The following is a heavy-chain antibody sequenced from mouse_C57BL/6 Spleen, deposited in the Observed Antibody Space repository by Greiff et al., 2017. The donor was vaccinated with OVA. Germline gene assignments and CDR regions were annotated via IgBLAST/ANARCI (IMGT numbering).Heavy chain of an antibody. D-gene: IGHD1-1*01. CDR1: GYTFTSYW. V-gene: IGHV1-61*01. CDR3: AREGRDYGSFDY. J-gene: IGHJ2*01. CDR2: IYPSDSET. Sequence: VQLQQPGAELVRPGSSVKLSCKASGYTFTSYWMDWVKQRPGQGLEWIGNIYPSDSETHYNQKFKDKATLTVDKSSSTAYMQLSSLTSEDSAVYYCAREGRDYGSFDYWGQGTTLTVSS.